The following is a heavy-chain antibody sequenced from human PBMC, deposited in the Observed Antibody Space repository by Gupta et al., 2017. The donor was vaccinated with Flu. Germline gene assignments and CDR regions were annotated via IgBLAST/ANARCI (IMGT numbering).Heavy chain of an antibody. V-gene: IGHV3-9*01. CDR3: ARGTSVRVVHDYYVC. CDR1: GFTFDDYA. Sequence: EVQLVDAGGGLVQPGRSLRLSCSAPGFTFDDYAMHWVRQAPGKVLEWFSGISWNSGRIGYEDAWYGRFSISREKAKNSRDRQVNSVRAEEKAVYYCARGTSVRVVHDYYVCRGQGTLV. D-gene: IGHD3-10*01. CDR2: ISWNSGRI. J-gene: IGHJ4*02.